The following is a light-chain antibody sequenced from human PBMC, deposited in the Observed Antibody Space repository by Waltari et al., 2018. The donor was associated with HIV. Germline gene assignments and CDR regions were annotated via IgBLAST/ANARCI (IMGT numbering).Light chain of an antibody. CDR2: RAS. CDR3: QQYNNFPLT. Sequence: EIVMTQSPATLSVSPGERVALSCRASQSISSNLAWYQQKPGQAPRPLIYRASSRATGIPARFSGSGSGTEFTLTTSSLQPEDFALYYCQQYNNFPLTFGGGTKVEIK. CDR1: QSISSN. V-gene: IGKV3-15*01. J-gene: IGKJ4*01.